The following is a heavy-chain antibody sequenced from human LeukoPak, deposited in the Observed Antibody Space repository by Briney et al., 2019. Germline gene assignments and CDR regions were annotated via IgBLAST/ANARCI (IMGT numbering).Heavy chain of an antibody. J-gene: IGHJ4*02. D-gene: IGHD7-27*01. CDR2: LNPNNGDT. CDR3: ARDLSSTSNWEFDY. V-gene: IGHV1-2*06. Sequence: GASVKVSCKTSGYTFIDYFIHLVRQAPGQGLEWMGRLNPNNGDTYYAQDFQGRVTMTRDTSISTAYMELSRLTSDDTAVYYCARDLSSTSNWEFDYWGQGTLVTVSS. CDR1: GYTFIDYF.